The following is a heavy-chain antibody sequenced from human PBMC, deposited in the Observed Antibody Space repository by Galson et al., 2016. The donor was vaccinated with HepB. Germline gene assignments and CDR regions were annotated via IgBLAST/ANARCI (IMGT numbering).Heavy chain of an antibody. Sequence: TLSLTCTVSGASISSSSYYWGWIRQPPGRGLEWIGSIYYSGSTYYNPSLKSRVTISIDRSKNQLSLKLSSVTAADTAVYYCARPPVAVISPFDYWGQGTLVTVSS. CDR3: ARPPVAVISPFDY. V-gene: IGHV4-39*01. D-gene: IGHD3-10*01. CDR1: GASISSSSYY. J-gene: IGHJ4*02. CDR2: IYYSGST.